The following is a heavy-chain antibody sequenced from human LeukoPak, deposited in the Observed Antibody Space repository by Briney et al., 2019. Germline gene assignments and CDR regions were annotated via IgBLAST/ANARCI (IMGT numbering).Heavy chain of an antibody. CDR3: ARDSSGLRRGMDV. Sequence: GGSLRLSCAASGFTFSSYAMSWVRQAPGKGLEWVSAISGSGGSTYYADSVKGRFTISRDNSKNTLYLQMNSLRAEDTAVYYCARDSSGLRRGMDVWGQGTTVTVSS. CDR1: GFTFSSYA. D-gene: IGHD6-19*01. J-gene: IGHJ6*02. CDR2: ISGSGGST. V-gene: IGHV3-23*01.